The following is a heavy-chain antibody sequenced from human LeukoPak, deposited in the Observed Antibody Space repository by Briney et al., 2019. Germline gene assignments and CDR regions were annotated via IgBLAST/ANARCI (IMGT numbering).Heavy chain of an antibody. Sequence: PSETLSLTCTVSGGSISSGSYYWSWIRQPAGKGLEWIGRIYTSGSTNYNPSLKSRVTISVDTSKNQFSLKLSSVTAADTAVYYCARVDPLWIQEYYFDYWGQGTLVTVSS. CDR1: GGSISSGSYY. V-gene: IGHV4-61*02. D-gene: IGHD5-18*01. CDR3: ARVDPLWIQEYYFDY. CDR2: IYTSGST. J-gene: IGHJ4*02.